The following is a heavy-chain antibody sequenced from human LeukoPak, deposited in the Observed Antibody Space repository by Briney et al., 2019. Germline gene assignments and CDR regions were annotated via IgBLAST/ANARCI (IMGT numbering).Heavy chain of an antibody. CDR3: ARLTALAGHRGAFDI. D-gene: IGHD6-19*01. CDR1: GGSIGGHTFC. Sequence: SETLSLTCNVSGGSIGGHTFCWDWIRQPPGKGLEWIATSYYNGNTFYNPSLKSRVAISIDMSKSQFSLHLSSVTAADTAIYYCARLTALAGHRGAFDIWGPGTMVTVSS. V-gene: IGHV4-39*01. J-gene: IGHJ3*02. CDR2: SYYNGNT.